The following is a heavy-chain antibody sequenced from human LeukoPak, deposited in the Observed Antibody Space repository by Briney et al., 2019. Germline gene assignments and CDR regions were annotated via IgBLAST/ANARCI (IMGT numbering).Heavy chain of an antibody. CDR1: GGSISNYY. D-gene: IGHD3-9*01. J-gene: IGHJ5*02. CDR2: IYYSGST. V-gene: IGHV4-59*01. CDR3: ARILRGYDILTGYYTTNWFDP. Sequence: SETLSLTCSVSGGSISNYYWSWIRQPPGKGLEWIGYIYYSGSTNYNPSLKSRVTISVDTSKNQFSLKLSSVTAADTAVYYCARILRGYDILTGYYTTNWFDPWGQGTLVTVSS.